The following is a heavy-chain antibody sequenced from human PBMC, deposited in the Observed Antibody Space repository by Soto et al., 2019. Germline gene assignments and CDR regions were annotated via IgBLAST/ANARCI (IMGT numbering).Heavy chain of an antibody. V-gene: IGHV3-15*01. J-gene: IGHJ4*02. CDR1: GFAFNHAY. CDR2: IKSKGHGGTI. CDR3: STDAKPTAGARLDY. Sequence: EVQLVESGGGLVEPGGSLRLSCAGSGFAFNHAYMTWARQAPGKGLEWVGRIKSKGHGGTIDYAAPVKGRFTISRDDSTNTLFLQMNSLKTEDTAVYYCSTDAKPTAGARLDYWGQGTLVTVSS. D-gene: IGHD1-1*01.